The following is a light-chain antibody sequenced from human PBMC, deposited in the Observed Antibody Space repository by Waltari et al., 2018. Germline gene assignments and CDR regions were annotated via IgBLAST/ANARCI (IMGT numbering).Light chain of an antibody. V-gene: IGLV2-14*03. CDR1: SRDVGGDGY. CDR2: DVN. CDR3: SSYSTSSSLIL. Sequence: QSALSQPASVSGSPGQSISISCTGPSRDVGGDGYVSCYQQHPGKAPKLIIRDVNHRPSGVSSRFSGSKSGNTASLTISGLQAEDEADYYCSSYSTSSSLILFGEGTKVTVL. J-gene: IGLJ2*01.